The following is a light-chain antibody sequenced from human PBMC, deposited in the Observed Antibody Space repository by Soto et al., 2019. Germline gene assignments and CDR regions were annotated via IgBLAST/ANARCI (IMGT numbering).Light chain of an antibody. V-gene: IGKV3-20*01. Sequence: IVLTQSPATLSLSPWERATLSCRASQSVSSSYLAWYQQKPGQAPRLLISGASSRATGIPDRFSGSGSGTDFTLTISRLEPEDFAVFYCQQYGTSPPTFGQGTKVDIK. CDR1: QSVSSSY. CDR3: QQYGTSPPT. CDR2: GAS. J-gene: IGKJ1*01.